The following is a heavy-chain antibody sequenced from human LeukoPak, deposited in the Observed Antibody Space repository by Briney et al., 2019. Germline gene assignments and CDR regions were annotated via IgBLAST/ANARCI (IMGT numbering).Heavy chain of an antibody. D-gene: IGHD3-10*01. CDR1: GFTFSSYS. J-gene: IGHJ4*02. Sequence: GGSLRLSCAASGFTFSSYSMNWVRQAPGKGLEWVSSISSSSSCIYYADSVKGRFTISRDNAKNSLYLQMNSLRAEDTAVYYCARDLGFGEEVIDYWGQGTLVTVSS. V-gene: IGHV3-21*01. CDR3: ARDLGFGEEVIDY. CDR2: ISSSSSCI.